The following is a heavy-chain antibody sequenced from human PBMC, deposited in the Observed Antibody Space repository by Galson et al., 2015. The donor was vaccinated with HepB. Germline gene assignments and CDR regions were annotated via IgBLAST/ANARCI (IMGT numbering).Heavy chain of an antibody. Sequence: CAISGDSVSSNSAAWNWIRQSPSRGLEWLGRTYYRSKWYNDYAVSVKSRITINPDTSKNQFSLQLNSVTPEDTAVYYCARGGRAYYGSGSARLAFDIWGQGTMVTVSS. D-gene: IGHD3-10*01. CDR3: ARGGRAYYGSGSARLAFDI. J-gene: IGHJ3*02. CDR2: TYYRSKWYN. CDR1: GDSVSSNSAA. V-gene: IGHV6-1*01.